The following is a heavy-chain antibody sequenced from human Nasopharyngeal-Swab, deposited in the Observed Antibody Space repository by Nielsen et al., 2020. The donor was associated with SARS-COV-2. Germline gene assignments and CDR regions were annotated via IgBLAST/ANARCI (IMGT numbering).Heavy chain of an antibody. Sequence: LRLSCAVSGGSISSGGYSWSWIRQPPGKGLEWIGYIYHSGSTYYNPSLKSRVTISVDRSKNQFSLKLSSVTAADTAVYYCARVGICNNDWCGSYDIWGQGTLVTVSS. D-gene: IGHD3-9*01. CDR1: GGSISSGGYS. J-gene: IGHJ4*02. V-gene: IGHV4-30-2*01. CDR3: ARVGICNNDWCGSYDI. CDR2: IYHSGST.